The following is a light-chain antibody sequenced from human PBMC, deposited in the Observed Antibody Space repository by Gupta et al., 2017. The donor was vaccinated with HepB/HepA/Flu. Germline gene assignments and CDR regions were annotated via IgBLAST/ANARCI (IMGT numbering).Light chain of an antibody. CDR1: QNVLNNY. Sequence: EVVLTQSPGTLSLSPGERATLSCRASQNVLNNYLAWYQQKPGQAPKLLIYVASSRSTGIPDRFSGSGSGTEFTLTIRRLDPEDSAVYYCQHDTNSPGTFGQGTKVEIK. CDR3: QHDTNSPGT. V-gene: IGKV3-20*01. J-gene: IGKJ1*01. CDR2: VAS.